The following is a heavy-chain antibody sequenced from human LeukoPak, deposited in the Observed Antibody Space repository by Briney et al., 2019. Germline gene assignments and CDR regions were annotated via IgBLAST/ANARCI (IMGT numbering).Heavy chain of an antibody. CDR2: INPNSGGT. V-gene: IGHV1-2*02. D-gene: IGHD6-19*01. J-gene: IGHJ4*02. CDR1: GYTFTGYY. Sequence: ASVKVSCKASGYTFTGYYMHWVRQAPGQGLEWMGWINPNSGGTNYAQKFQGRVTMTRDTFISTAYMELSRLRSDDTAVYYCARELEYSSGLEGYWGQGTLVTVSS. CDR3: ARELEYSSGLEGY.